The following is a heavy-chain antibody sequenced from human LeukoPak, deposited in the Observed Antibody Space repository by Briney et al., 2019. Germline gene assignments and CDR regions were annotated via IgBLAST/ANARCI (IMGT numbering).Heavy chain of an antibody. D-gene: IGHD1-26*01. Sequence: GRSLRLSCAASGFTFSSYGMHWVRQAPGKGLEWVSYISSSGSTIYYADSVQGRSTISRDNSKNTLYLQMNSLRAEDTAVYYCAKELAIPYSGSPGWLDYWGQGTLVTVSS. J-gene: IGHJ4*02. CDR1: GFTFSSYG. V-gene: IGHV3-48*01. CDR2: ISSSGSTI. CDR3: AKELAIPYSGSPGWLDY.